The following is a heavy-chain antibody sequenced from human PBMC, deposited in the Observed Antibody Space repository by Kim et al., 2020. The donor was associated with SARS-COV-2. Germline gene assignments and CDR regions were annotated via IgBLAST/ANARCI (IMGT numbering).Heavy chain of an antibody. CDR3: ARDLGRHYDSSGYYYYYYYNGMDV. V-gene: IGHV1-18*03. Sequence: ASVKVSCKASGYTFTSYGISWVRQAPGQGLEWMGWISAYNGNTNYAQKVQGRVTMTTDTSTSTAYMELRSLRSDDMAVYYCARDLGRHYDSSGYYYYYYYNGMDVWGQGTTVTVSS. CDR2: ISAYNGNT. CDR1: GYTFTSYG. J-gene: IGHJ6*02. D-gene: IGHD3-22*01.